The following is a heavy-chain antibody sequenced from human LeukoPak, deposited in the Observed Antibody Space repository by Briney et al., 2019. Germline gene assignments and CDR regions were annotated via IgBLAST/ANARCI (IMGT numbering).Heavy chain of an antibody. CDR3: ARRGFSYFDY. V-gene: IGHV4-31*03. Sequence: SQTLSLTCTVSGGSISSGGYYWSWIRQHPGKGLEWIGYIYYSGSTYYNPSLKSRVTISVDTSKNQFSLKLSSVTAADTAVYYCARRGFSYFDYWGQGTLVTVSS. J-gene: IGHJ4*02. CDR1: GGSISSGGYY. D-gene: IGHD3-10*01. CDR2: IYYSGST.